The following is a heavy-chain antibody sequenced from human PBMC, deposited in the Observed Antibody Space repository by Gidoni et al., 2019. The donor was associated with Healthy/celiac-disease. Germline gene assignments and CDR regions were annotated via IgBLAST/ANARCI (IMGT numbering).Heavy chain of an antibody. Sequence: GKGLEWVSAISGSGGSTYYADSVKGRFTISRDNSKNTLYLQMNSLRAEDTAVYYCAKDFQWELLSGRNYWGQGTLVTVSS. V-gene: IGHV3-23*01. CDR3: AKDFQWELLSGRNY. CDR2: ISGSGGST. J-gene: IGHJ4*02. D-gene: IGHD1-26*01.